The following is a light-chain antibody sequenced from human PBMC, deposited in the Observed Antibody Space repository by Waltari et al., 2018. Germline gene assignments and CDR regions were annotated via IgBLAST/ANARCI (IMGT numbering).Light chain of an antibody. CDR3: ESADSSGTYGV. CDR1: ALQKQY. V-gene: IGLV3-25*03. J-gene: IGLJ2*01. CDR2: NES. Sequence: SYELTQPPSVSVSPGQTARITCSGDALQKQYAYWYQQKPGQAPVLVIYNESERPSGIPERCSGSSSGTTVTLTISGVQAEDEADYYCESADSSGTYGVFGGGTKLTVL.